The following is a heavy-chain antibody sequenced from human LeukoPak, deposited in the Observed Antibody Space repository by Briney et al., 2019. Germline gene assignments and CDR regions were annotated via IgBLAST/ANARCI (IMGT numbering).Heavy chain of an antibody. Sequence: SETLSLTCTVSGGSISSSSFYWGWIRQPPGKGLEWIGSIYYSGITYYNPSLENRVTISADTSKNQFSLKLTSVTAADTAVYFCARHLRYFDWLATFDYWGQGTLVTVSS. J-gene: IGHJ4*02. CDR1: GGSISSSSFY. D-gene: IGHD3-9*01. V-gene: IGHV4-39*01. CDR3: ARHLRYFDWLATFDY. CDR2: IYYSGIT.